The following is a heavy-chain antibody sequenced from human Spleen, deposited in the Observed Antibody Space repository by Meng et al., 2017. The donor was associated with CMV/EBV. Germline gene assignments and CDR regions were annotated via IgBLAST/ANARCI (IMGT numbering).Heavy chain of an antibody. CDR2: INPNSGGT. Sequence: ASVKVSCKSSGYTFIGYYIHWVRQAPGQGLEWMGWINPNSGGTNYAQKFQGRVTMTTDTSTSTAYMELRSLRSDDTAVYYCARDLIWGIQIVGATALDYWGQGTLVTVSS. CDR1: GYTFIGYY. CDR3: ARDLIWGIQIVGATALDY. J-gene: IGHJ4*02. V-gene: IGHV1-2*02. D-gene: IGHD1-26*01.